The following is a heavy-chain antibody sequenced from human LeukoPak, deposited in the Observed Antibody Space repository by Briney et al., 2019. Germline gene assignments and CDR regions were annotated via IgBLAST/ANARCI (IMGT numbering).Heavy chain of an antibody. CDR3: ARDRLRRVYFHY. Sequence: AETLSLTCTVSGCSISSYYLIWIRQPPGKGLEWIWYIYYSGSNNYYPCLKGRVTISLDTYQNELSLKLSSVPAADTAGYYCARDRLRRVYFHYWGQGPVVSVSS. J-gene: IGHJ4*02. D-gene: IGHD3-10*01. CDR2: IYYSGSN. V-gene: IGHV4-59*01. CDR1: GCSISSYY.